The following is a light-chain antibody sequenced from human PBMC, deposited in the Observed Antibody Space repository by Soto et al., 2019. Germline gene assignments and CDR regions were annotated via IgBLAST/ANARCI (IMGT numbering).Light chain of an antibody. CDR2: GAS. V-gene: IGKV3-15*01. J-gene: IGKJ4*01. CDR3: QQYNNWPPLT. CDR1: QSVSSN. Sequence: EIVMTQSPPTLSLSPGGRATLSCRASQSVSSNLAWYQQKPGQAPRLLIYGASTRATGIPARFSGSGSGTEFTLTISSLQSEDFAVYYCQQYNNWPPLTFGGGTKVEIK.